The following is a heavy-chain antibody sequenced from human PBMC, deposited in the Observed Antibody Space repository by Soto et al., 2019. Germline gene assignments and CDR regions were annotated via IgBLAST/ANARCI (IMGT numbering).Heavy chain of an antibody. V-gene: IGHV4-34*01. Sequence: PSETLSLTCAVYGGSFSGYYWSWIRQPPGKGLEWIGEINHSGSTNYNPSLKSRVTISVDTSKNQFSLKLSSVTAADTAVYYCARGSLYCTNGVCYTGCFDPWGQGTLVTVSS. CDR2: INHSGST. J-gene: IGHJ5*02. D-gene: IGHD2-8*01. CDR1: GGSFSGYY. CDR3: ARGSLYCTNGVCYTGCFDP.